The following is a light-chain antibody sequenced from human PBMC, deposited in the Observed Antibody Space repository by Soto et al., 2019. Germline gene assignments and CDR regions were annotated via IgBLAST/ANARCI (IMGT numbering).Light chain of an antibody. V-gene: IGKV3-20*01. CDR1: QSVSSSY. J-gene: IGKJ2*01. Sequence: EIVLTQSPGTLSLSPGERATLSCRASQSVSSSYLAWYRQKPGQAPRLLIYGASRRATGIPDRFSGSGSGTNFTLTISTLEPADFAVYYCQHYGSSPGYTFGQGPKLEIK. CDR3: QHYGSSPGYT. CDR2: GAS.